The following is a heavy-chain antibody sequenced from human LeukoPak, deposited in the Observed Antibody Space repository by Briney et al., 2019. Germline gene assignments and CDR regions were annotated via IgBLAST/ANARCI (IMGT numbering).Heavy chain of an antibody. CDR3: AKFAQRYCSGGSCHPFDY. CDR2: ISYDGSNK. D-gene: IGHD2-15*01. V-gene: IGHV3-30*04. J-gene: IGHJ4*02. CDR1: GFTFSSYA. Sequence: PGRSLRLSCAASGFTFSSYAMHWVRQAPGKGLEWVAVISYDGSNKYYADSVKGRFTISRDNSKNTLHLQMNSLRAEDTAAYYCAKFAQRYCSGGSCHPFDYWGQGTLVTVSS.